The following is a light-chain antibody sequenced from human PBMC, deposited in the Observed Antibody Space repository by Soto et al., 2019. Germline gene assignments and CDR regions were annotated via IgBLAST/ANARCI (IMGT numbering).Light chain of an antibody. J-gene: IGKJ1*01. V-gene: IGKV3-20*01. CDR3: QQCGSSPWT. Sequence: EIVMTQSPATLSVSPGERATLPCWASHSVSSSYLAWYQQKPGQAPRLLIYGASSRATGIPDRFSGGGTGTDFTLTISRLEPEDFAVYYCQQCGSSPWTFGQGTKVDIK. CDR1: HSVSSSY. CDR2: GAS.